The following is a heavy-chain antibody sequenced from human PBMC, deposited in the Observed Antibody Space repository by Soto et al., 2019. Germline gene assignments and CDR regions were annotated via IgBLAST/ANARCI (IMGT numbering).Heavy chain of an antibody. CDR3: ARVDDSSGWFRNDY. V-gene: IGHV1-3*01. Sequence: ASVKVSCKASGYTFSSYAMHWVRQAPGQRLEWMGWINAGNGNTKYSQKLQGRVTITKDTSASTVYMELSSLRSEDTAVYYCARVDDSSGWFRNDYWGQGTLVTVSS. J-gene: IGHJ4*02. D-gene: IGHD6-19*01. CDR1: GYTFSSYA. CDR2: INAGNGNT.